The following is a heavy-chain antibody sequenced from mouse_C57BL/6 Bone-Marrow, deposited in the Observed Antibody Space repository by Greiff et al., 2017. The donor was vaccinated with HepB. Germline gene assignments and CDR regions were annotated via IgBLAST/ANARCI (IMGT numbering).Heavy chain of an antibody. V-gene: IGHV5-4*03. CDR3: ARAYGSGAMDY. Sequence: EVKVEESGGGLVKPGGSLKLSCAASGFTFSSYAMSWVRQTPEKRLEWVATISDGGSYTYYPDNVKGRFTISRDNAKNNLYLQMSHLKSEDTAMYYCARAYGSGAMDYWGQGTSVTVSS. CDR2: ISDGGSYT. D-gene: IGHD1-1*01. CDR1: GFTFSSYA. J-gene: IGHJ4*01.